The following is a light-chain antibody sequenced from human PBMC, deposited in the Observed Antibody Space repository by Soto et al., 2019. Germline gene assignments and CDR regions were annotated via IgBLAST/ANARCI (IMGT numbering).Light chain of an antibody. Sequence: EIVLTQSPGTLSLSPGEIATLSCRASQTIATSSLAWFQQRPGQAPRLLIYGASNRATGIPVRFSGSGSGTDLTLTISRLEPEDCAVFYCQQYSSSPHTFGQGTKLEIK. J-gene: IGKJ2*01. V-gene: IGKV3-20*01. CDR1: QTIATSS. CDR2: GAS. CDR3: QQYSSSPHT.